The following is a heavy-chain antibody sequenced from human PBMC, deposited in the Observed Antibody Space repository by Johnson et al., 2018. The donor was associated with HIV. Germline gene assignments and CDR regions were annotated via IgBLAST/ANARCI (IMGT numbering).Heavy chain of an antibody. Sequence: QMLLVESGGGLVKPGGSLRLSCAASGFTFSDYYMSWIRQAPGKGLEWVSYISSSGSTIYYADSVKGRFTISRDNAKNSLYLQMNSLRAEDTAVYYFATRGPPHRPGVFEIWGQGTMVTVSS. J-gene: IGHJ3*02. CDR3: ATRGPPHRPGVFEI. V-gene: IGHV3-11*04. CDR2: ISSSGSTI. CDR1: GFTFSDYY. D-gene: IGHD1-14*01.